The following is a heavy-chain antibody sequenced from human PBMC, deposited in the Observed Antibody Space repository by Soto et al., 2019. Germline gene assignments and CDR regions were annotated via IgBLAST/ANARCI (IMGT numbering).Heavy chain of an antibody. CDR3: AKVYCRSTSCYIVDWYFDL. J-gene: IGHJ2*01. D-gene: IGHD2-2*02. Sequence: GGSLRLSCAASGFTFSSYAMSWVRQAPGKGLEWVSAISGSGGSTYYADSVKGRFTISRDNSKNTLYLQMNSLRAEDTAVYYCAKVYCRSTSCYIVDWYFDLWGRGTLVTVSS. V-gene: IGHV3-23*01. CDR1: GFTFSSYA. CDR2: ISGSGGST.